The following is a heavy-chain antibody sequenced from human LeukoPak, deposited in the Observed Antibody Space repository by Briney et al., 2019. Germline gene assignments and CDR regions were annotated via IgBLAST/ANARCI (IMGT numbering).Heavy chain of an antibody. Sequence: SQTLSLTCAISGDSVSSNSAAWNWIRQSPSRGLEWLGRTYYRSKWYNDYAVSVKSRITINPDTSKNQFSLQLNSVTPEDTAVYYCARGPGPSSGSYYNGGFWFDPWGQGTLVTVSS. J-gene: IGHJ5*02. CDR3: ARGPGPSSGSYYNGGFWFDP. CDR2: TYYRSKWYN. V-gene: IGHV6-1*01. D-gene: IGHD3-10*01. CDR1: GDSVSSNSAA.